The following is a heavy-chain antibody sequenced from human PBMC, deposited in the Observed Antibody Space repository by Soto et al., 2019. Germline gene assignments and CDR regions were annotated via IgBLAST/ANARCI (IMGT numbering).Heavy chain of an antibody. J-gene: IGHJ4*02. CDR2: ISYDGSNK. Sequence: QVQLVESGGGVVQPGRSLRLSCAASGFTFSSYAMHWVRQAPGKGLEWVAVISYDGSNKYYADSVKGRFTISRDNSKNTRYLQMNSLRAEDTAVYYCARDLDGDYDQIGIDYWGQGTLVTVSS. D-gene: IGHD4-17*01. V-gene: IGHV3-30-3*01. CDR1: GFTFSSYA. CDR3: ARDLDGDYDQIGIDY.